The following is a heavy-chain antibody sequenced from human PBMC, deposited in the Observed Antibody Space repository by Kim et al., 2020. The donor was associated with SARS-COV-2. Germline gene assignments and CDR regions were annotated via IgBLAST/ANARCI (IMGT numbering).Heavy chain of an antibody. CDR2: INAGNGNT. J-gene: IGHJ6*02. CDR1: GYTFTSYA. CDR3: ARGSGSYYNRFCMDV. V-gene: IGHV1-3*01. D-gene: IGHD3-10*01. Sequence: ASVKVSCKASGYTFTSYAMHWVRQAPGQRLEWMGWINAGNGNTKYSQKFQGRVTITRDTSASTAYMELSSLRSEDTAVYYCARGSGSYYNRFCMDVWGQGTTVTVSS.